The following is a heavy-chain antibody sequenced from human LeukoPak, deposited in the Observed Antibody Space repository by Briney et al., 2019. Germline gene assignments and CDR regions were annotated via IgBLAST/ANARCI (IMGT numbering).Heavy chain of an antibody. V-gene: IGHV4-59*08. D-gene: IGHD6-6*01. CDR2: IYYTGST. Sequence: SETLSLTCSVSGGSISGYYWSWMRQPPGKGLEWIGYIYYTGSTNYNPSLKSRVTISVDTSMNQFSLKLSSVTAADTAVYYCARISSSAPHFDYWGQGSLVTVSS. J-gene: IGHJ4*02. CDR1: GGSISGYY. CDR3: ARISSSAPHFDY.